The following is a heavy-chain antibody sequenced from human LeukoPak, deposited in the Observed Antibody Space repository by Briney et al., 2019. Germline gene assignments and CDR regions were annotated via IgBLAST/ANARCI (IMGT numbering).Heavy chain of an antibody. Sequence: SGGSLRLSCAASGFSFSDYYMSWIRQAPGKGLEWVSYITSSGSTIYYADSVKGRFTVSRDNTKNSLYLQMDSLRAADTAVYYSARDRTVTRGYYYYYMDVWGKGTTVTVSS. CDR1: GFSFSDYY. J-gene: IGHJ6*03. CDR2: ITSSGSTI. CDR3: ARDRTVTRGYYYYYMDV. D-gene: IGHD4-17*01. V-gene: IGHV3-11*01.